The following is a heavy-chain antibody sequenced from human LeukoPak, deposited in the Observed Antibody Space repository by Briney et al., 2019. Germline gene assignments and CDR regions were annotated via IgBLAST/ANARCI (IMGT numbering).Heavy chain of an antibody. V-gene: IGHV4-31*03. CDR3: ARARSDSSGYYYNY. Sequence: PSETLSLTCTVSGGSISSGGYYWSWIHQHPGKGLEWIGYIYYSGSTYYNPSLKSRVTISVDTSKNQFSLKLSSVTAADTAVYYCARARSDSSGYYYNYWGQGTLVTVSS. J-gene: IGHJ4*02. CDR1: GGSISSGGYY. D-gene: IGHD3-22*01. CDR2: IYYSGST.